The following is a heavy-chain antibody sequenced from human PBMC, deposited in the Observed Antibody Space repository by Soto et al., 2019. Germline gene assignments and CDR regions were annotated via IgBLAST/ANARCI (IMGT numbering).Heavy chain of an antibody. D-gene: IGHD5-18*01. J-gene: IGHJ4*02. CDR2: IYSSGST. V-gene: IGHV4-59*01. CDR3: ARDHPHSYGVYYFDY. CDR1: GGSISHYY. Sequence: QVQLQESGPGLVKPSETLSLTCTVSGGSISHYYWNCIRQSPGKGLEWIGYIYSSGSTHYNPSLQNRVTISIDTSKNQVSLKVNSVTAADTAVYYCARDHPHSYGVYYFDYWGQGTPVTVSS.